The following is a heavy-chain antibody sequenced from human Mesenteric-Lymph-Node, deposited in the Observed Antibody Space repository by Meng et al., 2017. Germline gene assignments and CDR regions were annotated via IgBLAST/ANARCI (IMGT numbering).Heavy chain of an antibody. Sequence: GESLKISCKSFTNTWIGWVRQMPGKGLEWMGILYPGDSIITYSPSFQGHVTISADKSISTAYLQWSSLKASDTAMYYCARSQAYVTNEGSLGYYFDYWGQGTLVTVSS. J-gene: IGHJ4*02. CDR2: LYPGDSII. CDR3: ARSQAYVTNEGSLGYYFDY. D-gene: IGHD4-17*01. V-gene: IGHV5-51*01. CDR1: SFTNTW.